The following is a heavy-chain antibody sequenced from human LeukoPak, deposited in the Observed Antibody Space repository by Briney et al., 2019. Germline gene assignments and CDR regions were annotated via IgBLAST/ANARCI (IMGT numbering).Heavy chain of an antibody. Sequence: GGSLRLSCAVSGFTFRTCRMSGVREAPGRGVVWVAKINQDGSEKDYVDSVKGRFTLSRDNAKNSLYLQLNSLRAEDTAVYYCAREGSYKDDFDLWGQGKMVTVSS. CDR1: GFTFRTCR. J-gene: IGHJ3*01. CDR3: AREGSYKDDFDL. V-gene: IGHV3-7*01. CDR2: INQDGSEK. D-gene: IGHD1-26*01.